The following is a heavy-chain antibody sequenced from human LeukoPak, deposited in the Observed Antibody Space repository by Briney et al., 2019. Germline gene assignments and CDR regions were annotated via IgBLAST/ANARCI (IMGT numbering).Heavy chain of an antibody. D-gene: IGHD4/OR15-4a*01. V-gene: IGHV3-30*04. J-gene: IGHJ4*02. CDR3: ARRAGAYSHPYDY. CDR2: ISYDGSNK. CDR1: GFTFGNCA. Sequence: GGSLRLSCAASGFTFGNCAFHWVRQAPGKGLEWVALISYDGSNKYYADSVKGRFTISRDNSKNTLYLQMNSLRAEDTAVYYCARRAGAYSHPYDYWGQGTLVTVSS.